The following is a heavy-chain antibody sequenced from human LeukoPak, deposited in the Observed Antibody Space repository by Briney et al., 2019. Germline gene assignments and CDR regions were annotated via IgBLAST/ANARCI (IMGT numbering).Heavy chain of an antibody. D-gene: IGHD6-19*01. J-gene: IGHJ6*03. Sequence: GGSLRLSCAASGFTFSSYGRHWVRQAPGKGLEWVAVISYDGSNKYYADSVKGRFTISRDSSKNTVFLQVSTLRAQDTAVYYCARDPRIAVTGTTPYDYFFHMDVWGKGTTVTVSS. V-gene: IGHV3-30*03. CDR2: ISYDGSNK. CDR1: GFTFSSYG. CDR3: ARDPRIAVTGTTPYDYFFHMDV.